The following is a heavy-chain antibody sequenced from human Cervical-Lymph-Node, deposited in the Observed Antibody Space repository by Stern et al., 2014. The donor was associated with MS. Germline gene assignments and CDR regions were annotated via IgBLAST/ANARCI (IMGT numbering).Heavy chain of an antibody. J-gene: IGHJ5*02. CDR2: IYHTEST. Sequence: VQLVESGSGLVKPSQTLSLTCAVSGGSINSGGSSWGWIRQPPGKGLEWIGDIYHTESTYYNPSLTRRVTISIDRSKNQFSLKLTSVTAADTAVYYCARATIYYGSGTYRGWFDPWGQGTLVTVSS. V-gene: IGHV4-30-2*01. CDR1: GGSINSGGSS. D-gene: IGHD3-10*01. CDR3: ARATIYYGSGTYRGWFDP.